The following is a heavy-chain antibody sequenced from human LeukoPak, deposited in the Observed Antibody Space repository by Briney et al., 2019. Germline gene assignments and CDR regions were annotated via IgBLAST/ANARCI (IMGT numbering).Heavy chain of an antibody. CDR3: ARGSGSYRGPDY. CDR1: GGSISSSSYY. J-gene: IGHJ4*02. Sequence: SSETLSLTCTVSGGSISSSSYYWGWIRQPPGKGLEWIGSIYYSGSTYYNPSLKSRVTISVDTSKNQFSLKLSSVTAADTAVYYCARGSGSYRGPDYWGQGTLVTVSS. CDR2: IYYSGST. V-gene: IGHV4-39*07. D-gene: IGHD1-26*01.